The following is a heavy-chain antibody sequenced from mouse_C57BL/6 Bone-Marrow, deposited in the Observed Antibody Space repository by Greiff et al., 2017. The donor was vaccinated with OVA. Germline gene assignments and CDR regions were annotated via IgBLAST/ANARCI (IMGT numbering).Heavy chain of an antibody. V-gene: IGHV5-2*01. Sequence: EVKVVESGGGLVQPGESLKLSCESNEYEFPSHDMSWVRKTPEKRLELVAAINSDGGSTYYPDTMERRFIISRDNTKKTLYLQMSSLRSEDTALYYCASYYDYDYYAMDYWGQGTSVTVSS. CDR3: ASYYDYDYYAMDY. D-gene: IGHD2-4*01. CDR2: INSDGGST. J-gene: IGHJ4*01. CDR1: EYEFPSHD.